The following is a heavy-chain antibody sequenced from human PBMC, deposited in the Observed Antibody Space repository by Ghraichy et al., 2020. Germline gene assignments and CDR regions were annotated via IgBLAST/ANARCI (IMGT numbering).Heavy chain of an antibody. CDR2: IYSSGET. Sequence: SQTLSLTCTVSGGSISSQYWSWVRQSPGKGLEFIAYIYSSGETNYNPSLKSRVTISVDTSKNQFSLKLTSVTAADTAVYYCARLAIVPAWLSITYHYFDLWGRGTLVTVSA. CDR1: GGSISSQY. V-gene: IGHV4-4*09. J-gene: IGHJ2*01. CDR3: ARLAIVPAWLSITYHYFDL. D-gene: IGHD5-12*01.